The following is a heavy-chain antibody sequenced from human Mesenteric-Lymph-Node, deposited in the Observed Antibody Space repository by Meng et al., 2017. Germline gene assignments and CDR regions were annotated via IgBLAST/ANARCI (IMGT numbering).Heavy chain of an antibody. J-gene: IGHJ5*02. V-gene: IGHV4-39*07. Sequence: SETLSLTCTVSGGSISSSSYYWGWIRQPPGKGLEWIGSIYYSGSTYYNPSLKSRVTISVDTSKNQFSLKLSSVTAADTAVYYCAIDRSIVGATSVWFDPWGQGTLVTVSS. CDR1: GGSISSSSYY. CDR2: IYYSGST. D-gene: IGHD1-26*01. CDR3: AIDRSIVGATSVWFDP.